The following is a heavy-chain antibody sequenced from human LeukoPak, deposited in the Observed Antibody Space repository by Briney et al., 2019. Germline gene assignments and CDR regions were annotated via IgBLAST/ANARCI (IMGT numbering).Heavy chain of an antibody. CDR1: GGSFSGYY. D-gene: IGHD6-13*01. V-gene: IGHV4-34*01. CDR2: INHSGSA. Sequence: SETLSVTCAVYGGSFSGYYWNWIRDPPGKGREWSGEINHSGSANYTTSIKSRVSISKDTSKNQFSLKLSSITAADTAVYYGARRAAASGRYWYFDLWGRGTPVTVSS. J-gene: IGHJ2*01. CDR3: ARRAAASGRYWYFDL.